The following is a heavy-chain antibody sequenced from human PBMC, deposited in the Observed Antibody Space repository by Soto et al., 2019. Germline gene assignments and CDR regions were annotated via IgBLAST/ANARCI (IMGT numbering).Heavy chain of an antibody. CDR3: AKDPVPQLLPSWWFDP. D-gene: IGHD2-2*01. Sequence: EVQLLESGGGLVQPGGSLRLSCAASGFAFGAYAMTWVRQAPGQGLQWVSVISGAGGNTYYADSVKGRITVSRDNSKKMLYLEMNSLRVEDTAIYYCAKDPVPQLLPSWWFDPWGQGTRVTVSS. J-gene: IGHJ5*02. CDR2: ISGAGGNT. V-gene: IGHV3-23*01. CDR1: GFAFGAYA.